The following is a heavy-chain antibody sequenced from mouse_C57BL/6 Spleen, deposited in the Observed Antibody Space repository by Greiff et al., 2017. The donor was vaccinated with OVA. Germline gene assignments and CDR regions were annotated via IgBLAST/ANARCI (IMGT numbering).Heavy chain of an antibody. CDR3: ARGDGYYFDY. Sequence: EVKVVESGGGLVKPGGSLKLSCAASGFTFSSYAMSWVRQTPEKRLEWVATISDGGSYTYYPDNVKGRFTISRDNAKNNLYLQMSHLKSEDTAMYYCARGDGYYFDYWGQGTTLTVSS. CDR2: ISDGGSYT. J-gene: IGHJ2*01. V-gene: IGHV5-4*03. D-gene: IGHD2-3*01. CDR1: GFTFSSYA.